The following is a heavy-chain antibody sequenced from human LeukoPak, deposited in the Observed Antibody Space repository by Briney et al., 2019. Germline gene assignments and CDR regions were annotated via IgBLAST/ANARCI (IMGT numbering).Heavy chain of an antibody. D-gene: IGHD1-26*01. CDR2: TYYRSKWYN. J-gene: IGHJ4*02. V-gene: IGHV6-1*01. CDR3: ARDLIGSRFDY. CDR1: GDSVSSNSAA. Sequence: KPSQTLSLTCAISGDSVSSNSAAWNWIRHSPSRALEWLGRTYYRSKWYNDYAGSVRSRITIYSDTSKNQFSLQLNSVTPEDTAVYYCARDLIGSRFDYWGQGTLVTVSS.